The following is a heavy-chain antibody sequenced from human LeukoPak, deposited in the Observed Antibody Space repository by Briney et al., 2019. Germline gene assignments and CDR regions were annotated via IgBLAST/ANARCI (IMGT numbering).Heavy chain of an antibody. V-gene: IGHV4-34*01. CDR1: GGSFNTYY. Sequence: SETLSLTCALYGGSFNTYYWSWIRQPPGKGLEWIGEINHSGSTNYNPSLKSRVTMSIDTSKNQFSLKVNSVTAADTAVYFCGRSTPVADITVARDYWGQGTLVTVSS. CDR2: INHSGST. CDR3: GRSTPVADITVARDY. J-gene: IGHJ4*02. D-gene: IGHD6-19*01.